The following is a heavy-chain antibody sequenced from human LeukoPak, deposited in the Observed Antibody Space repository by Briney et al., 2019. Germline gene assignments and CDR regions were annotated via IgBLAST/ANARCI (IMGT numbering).Heavy chain of an antibody. CDR2: ISYDGSNK. Sequence: GGSLRLSCAASGFTFSSYAMHWVRQAPGKGLEWVAVISYDGSNKYYADSVKGRFTISRDNSKNTLCLQMNSLRAEDTAVYYCARDRYYYDSSGLPDYWGQGTLVTVSS. CDR1: GFTFSSYA. V-gene: IGHV3-30-3*01. J-gene: IGHJ4*02. D-gene: IGHD3-22*01. CDR3: ARDRYYYDSSGLPDY.